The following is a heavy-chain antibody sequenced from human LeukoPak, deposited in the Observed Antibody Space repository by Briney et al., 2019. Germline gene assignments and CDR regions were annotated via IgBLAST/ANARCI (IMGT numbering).Heavy chain of an antibody. CDR3: ARGRGSYFEDFDY. CDR2: IIPIFPTP. Sequence: ASVKVSCTASGGSFITYGITWVRQAPGQGLEWMGRIIPIFPTPNYAQKFQGRVTITTDESTSTAYMELSSLRSDDTAVYYCARGRGSYFEDFDYWGQGTLVTVSS. V-gene: IGHV1-69*05. CDR1: GGSFITYG. J-gene: IGHJ4*02. D-gene: IGHD1-26*01.